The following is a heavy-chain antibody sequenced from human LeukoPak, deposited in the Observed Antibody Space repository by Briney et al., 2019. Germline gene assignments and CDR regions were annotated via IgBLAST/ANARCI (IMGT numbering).Heavy chain of an antibody. CDR1: GFKVSANY. J-gene: IGHJ4*02. CDR2: SYLRGGT. CDR3: VREGGGTTPYDC. Sequence: GGSLRLSCAASGFKVSANYMSWVRQAPGKGLEWVSVSYLRGGTYYADSVKGRFTVSRDSAKDTLYLQMNSLRVGETAGYYCVREGGGTTPYDCWGRGTLVTVSS. V-gene: IGHV3-53*01. D-gene: IGHD1-7*01.